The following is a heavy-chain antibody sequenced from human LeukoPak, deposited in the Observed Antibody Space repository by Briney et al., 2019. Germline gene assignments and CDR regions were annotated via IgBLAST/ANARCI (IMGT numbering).Heavy chain of an antibody. CDR3: AKNRDSSDYPRDFDF. CDR2: IRHDGSYQ. Sequence: GGSLRLSCAAFGFTFSSYGMHWVRQTPGKGLEWVAFIRHDGSYQQYADSVKGRFTVSRDNSKNMVYLQMNSLRTEDTAVYYCAKNRDSSDYPRDFDFWGQGTLVTVSS. J-gene: IGHJ4*02. V-gene: IGHV3-30*02. D-gene: IGHD3-22*01. CDR1: GFTFSSYG.